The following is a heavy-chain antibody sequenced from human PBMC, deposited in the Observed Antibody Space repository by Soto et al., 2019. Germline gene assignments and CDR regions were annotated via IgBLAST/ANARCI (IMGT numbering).Heavy chain of an antibody. Sequence: AGGSLRLSCAASGFTFSNYAMSWVRQAPGKGLEWVSAISGSGASTYYADSVKGRFTISRDNSKNTLYLQMNSLRAEDTAVYYCAKDAELRLGELSFRYYFDYWGQGTLVTVSS. D-gene: IGHD3-16*02. CDR2: ISGSGAST. CDR3: AKDAELRLGELSFRYYFDY. J-gene: IGHJ4*02. CDR1: GFTFSNYA. V-gene: IGHV3-23*01.